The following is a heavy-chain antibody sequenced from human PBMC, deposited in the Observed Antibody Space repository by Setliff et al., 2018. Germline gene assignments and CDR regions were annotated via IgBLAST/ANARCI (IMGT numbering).Heavy chain of an antibody. CDR2: ISDDGNNE. D-gene: IGHD4-17*01. CDR1: TFTFSKYA. J-gene: IGHJ6*03. CDR3: ARGPLGDYADFYYYMDV. Sequence: GGSLRLSCAASTFTFSKYAVTWVRQAPGRGLEWVAVISDDGNNEYYADSVKGRCTISRDNSKNTLYLQMSSPTTEDTAVYYCARGPLGDYADFYYYMDVWGMGTTVTVSS. V-gene: IGHV3-30*04.